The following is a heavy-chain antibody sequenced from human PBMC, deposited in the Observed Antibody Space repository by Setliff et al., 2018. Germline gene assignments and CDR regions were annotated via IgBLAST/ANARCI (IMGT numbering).Heavy chain of an antibody. CDR2: INPHSGGT. J-gene: IGHJ6*03. CDR1: GYSFTDYY. D-gene: IGHD3-22*01. CDR3: ARAWYDNSGYYYENYYYFMDV. Sequence: ASVKVSCKASGYSFTDYYIHWARQAPGQGLEWVGWINPHSGGTTFARKFQGRVTMTRDTSISTAHMELSSLRSDDTAVYYCARAWYDNSGYYYENYYYFMDVWGKGTTVTVSS. V-gene: IGHV1-2*02.